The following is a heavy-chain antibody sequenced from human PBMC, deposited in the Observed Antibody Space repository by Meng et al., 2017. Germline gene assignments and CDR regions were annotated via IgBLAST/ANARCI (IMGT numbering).Heavy chain of an antibody. D-gene: IGHD3-16*01. Sequence: VQLQESGPGLVKPSGTLSITCAVSGGSISSSNRWSWVRQPPGKGLEWIGEIYHSGNTNYNPSLKSRVTISVDKSKNQFSLKLSSVTAADTAVYYCARELKEQSFAWGYWGQGTLVTVSS. V-gene: IGHV4-4*02. CDR2: IYHSGNT. J-gene: IGHJ4*02. CDR1: GGSISSSNR. CDR3: ARELKEQSFAWGY.